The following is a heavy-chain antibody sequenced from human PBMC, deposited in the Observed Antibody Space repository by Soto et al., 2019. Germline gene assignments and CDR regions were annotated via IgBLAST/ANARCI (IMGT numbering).Heavy chain of an antibody. CDR3: VSDGDVCSGSDCFRHFKH. Sequence: GGSLRLSCVASEFSISPYWMSWVRQAPGKGLEWVANIKEDGSAARYVDSARDRFLISRDNTKNSLYLQMTNLRAEDTAIYYCVSDGDVCSGSDCFRHFKHCGRGTRVTVSS. J-gene: IGHJ1*01. CDR1: EFSISPYW. D-gene: IGHD5-12*01. CDR2: IKEDGSAA. V-gene: IGHV3-7*03.